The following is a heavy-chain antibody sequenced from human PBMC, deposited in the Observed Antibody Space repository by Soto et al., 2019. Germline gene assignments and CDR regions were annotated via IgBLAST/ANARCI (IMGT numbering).Heavy chain of an antibody. J-gene: IGHJ4*02. CDR2: IYYSGRT. Sequence: QLQESGPGLVKPSQTLSLTCSVSGGSISSGDYYWSWIRQTPGKGLEWIGYIYYSGRTHYNPSLRSRAARSQDSSKNQFSLKLSSVTAADTAVYHCARGAGNYYYFDYWGQGTLVTVSS. D-gene: IGHD1-26*01. CDR1: GGSISSGDYY. CDR3: ARGAGNYYYFDY. V-gene: IGHV4-30-4*01.